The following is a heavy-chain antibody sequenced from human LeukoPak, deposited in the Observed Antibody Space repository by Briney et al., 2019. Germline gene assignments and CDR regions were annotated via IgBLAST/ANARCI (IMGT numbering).Heavy chain of an antibody. CDR2: ISSSSSYI. CDR3: ARDEGGATSAFDI. Sequence: PGGSLRLSCAASGFTFSSYAMSWVRQAPGKGLEWVSSISSSSSYIYYADSVKGRFTISRDNAKNSLYLQMNSLRAEDTAVYYCARDEGGATSAFDIWGQGTMVTVSS. V-gene: IGHV3-21*01. D-gene: IGHD1-26*01. CDR1: GFTFSSYA. J-gene: IGHJ3*02.